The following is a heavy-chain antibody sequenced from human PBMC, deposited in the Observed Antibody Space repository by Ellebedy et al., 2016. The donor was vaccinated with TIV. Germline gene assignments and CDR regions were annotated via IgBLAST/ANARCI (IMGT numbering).Heavy chain of an antibody. J-gene: IGHJ5*02. Sequence: GESLKISCAASGFTVSSNFMSWVRQTPGKGLEWVSVIYTDGGTNYTDSVKGRFTISRDSSKNTLYLQMNSLVAEDTAVYYCARDPLGGGDYGDNWFDPWGQGTLVTVSS. CDR3: ARDPLGGGDYGDNWFDP. CDR2: IYTDGGT. D-gene: IGHD4-17*01. CDR1: GFTVSSNF. V-gene: IGHV3-66*01.